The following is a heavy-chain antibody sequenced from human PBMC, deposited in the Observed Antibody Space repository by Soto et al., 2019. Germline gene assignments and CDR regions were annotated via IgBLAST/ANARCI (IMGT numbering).Heavy chain of an antibody. CDR2: IIPIFGTA. CDR1: GGTFSSYA. J-gene: IGHJ4*02. Sequence: SVKVSCKASGGTFSSYAISWVRQAPGQGLEWMGGIIPIFGTANYAQKFQGRVTITADKCTSTAYMELSSLRSEDTAVYYCARDRTTVTTYYFDYWGQGTLVTVSS. V-gene: IGHV1-69*06. D-gene: IGHD4-17*01. CDR3: ARDRTTVTTYYFDY.